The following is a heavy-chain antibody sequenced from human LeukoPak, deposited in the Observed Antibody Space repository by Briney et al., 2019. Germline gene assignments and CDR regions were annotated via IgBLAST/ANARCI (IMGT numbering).Heavy chain of an antibody. V-gene: IGHV4-39*01. CDR2: IYYSGSS. Sequence: SETLSLTCTVSGGSISSSSHYWAWIRQPPGKGREWIGSIYYSGSSYYNPSLNSRATISVDTSKSQFSLKLNFVTAADTAVYYCARQGESLTWLDPWGQGTLVTVSS. CDR1: GGSISSSSHY. CDR3: ARQGESLTWLDP. D-gene: IGHD2-21*01. J-gene: IGHJ5*02.